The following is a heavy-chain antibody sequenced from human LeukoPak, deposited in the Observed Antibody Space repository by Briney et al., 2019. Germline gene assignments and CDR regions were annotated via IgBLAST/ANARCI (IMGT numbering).Heavy chain of an antibody. J-gene: IGHJ4*02. CDR1: GFTFSGYE. Sequence: GGPLRLSCAASGFTFSGYELNWVRQAPGKGLEWVSYISTTGTTVYYADSVKGRFTISRDNVKNSLYLQMNSLRDEDTAVYYCARGGDYGDYVGFAYWGQGTLVTVSS. CDR2: ISTTGTTV. CDR3: ARGGDYGDYVGFAY. D-gene: IGHD4-17*01. V-gene: IGHV3-48*03.